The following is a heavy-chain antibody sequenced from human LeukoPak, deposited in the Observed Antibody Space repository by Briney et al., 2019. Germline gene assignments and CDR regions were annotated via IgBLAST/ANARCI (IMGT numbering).Heavy chain of an antibody. CDR2: ISAYNGNT. V-gene: IGHV1-18*01. Sequence: ASVKVSCKASGYTFTSYGIIWVRQAPGQGLEWMGWISAYNGNTNYAQKLQGRVTMTTDTSTSTAYMELRSLRSDDTAVYYCAREAPNDFWSGYLYYYYGMDVWGQGTTVTVSS. CDR3: AREAPNDFWSGYLYYYYGMDV. CDR1: GYTFTSYG. D-gene: IGHD3-3*01. J-gene: IGHJ6*02.